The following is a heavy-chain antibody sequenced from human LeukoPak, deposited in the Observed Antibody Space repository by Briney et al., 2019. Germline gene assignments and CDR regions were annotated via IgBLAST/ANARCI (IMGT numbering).Heavy chain of an antibody. V-gene: IGHV4-39*07. CDR1: GGSISSSSYY. D-gene: IGHD6-13*01. Sequence: PSETLSLTCTVSGGSISSSSYYWGWIRQPPGKGLEWIGSIYYSGSTYYNPSLKSRVTISVDTSKNQFSLKLSSVTAADTAVYYCARDLVAAAGNWFDPWGQGTLVTVSS. CDR3: ARDLVAAAGNWFDP. CDR2: IYYSGST. J-gene: IGHJ5*02.